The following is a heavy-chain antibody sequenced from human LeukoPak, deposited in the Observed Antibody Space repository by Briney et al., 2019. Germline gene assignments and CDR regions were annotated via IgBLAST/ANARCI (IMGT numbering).Heavy chain of an antibody. CDR2: IYPGDSDT. CDR1: GYSFTSYW. J-gene: IGHJ4*02. V-gene: IGHV5-51*01. D-gene: IGHD3-22*01. CDR3: ARGVRGYYDSSGYQPDY. Sequence: GESLKISCQGSGYSFTSYWIGWVRQMPGKGLEWMGIIYPGDSDTRYSPSFQGQVTISADKSISTAYLQWSSLKASDTAMYYCARGVRGYYDSSGYQPDYWGQGTLVTVSS.